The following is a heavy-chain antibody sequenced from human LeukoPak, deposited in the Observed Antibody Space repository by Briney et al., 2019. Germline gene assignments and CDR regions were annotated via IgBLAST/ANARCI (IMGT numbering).Heavy chain of an antibody. J-gene: IGHJ4*02. CDR1: DGSISGTDLY. D-gene: IGHD5-24*01. CDR2: IHSTGNS. CDR3: ARHLTGGDGYNSNFDY. V-gene: IGHV4-39*01. Sequence: SETLSLTCTVSDGSISGTDLYWGWIRQLPGKGLEWIGNIHSTGNSFCNPSLKSRVTISVDTSKNQFSLKLSSVTAADTAVYYCARHLTGGDGYNSNFDYWGQGTLVTVSS.